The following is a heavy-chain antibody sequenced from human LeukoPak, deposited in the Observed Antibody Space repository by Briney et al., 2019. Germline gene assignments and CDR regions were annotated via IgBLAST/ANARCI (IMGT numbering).Heavy chain of an antibody. D-gene: IGHD2-2*01. V-gene: IGHV4-34*01. CDR1: GGSFSGYY. J-gene: IGHJ5*02. CDR3: ASRDCSSTSCHEGYNWFDP. Sequence: SETLSLTCAVYGGSFSGYYWSWIRQPPGKGLGWIGEINHSGSTNYNPSLKSRVTISVDTSKNQFSLKLTSVTAADTAVYYCASRDCSSTSCHEGYNWFDPWGQGILVSVSS. CDR2: INHSGST.